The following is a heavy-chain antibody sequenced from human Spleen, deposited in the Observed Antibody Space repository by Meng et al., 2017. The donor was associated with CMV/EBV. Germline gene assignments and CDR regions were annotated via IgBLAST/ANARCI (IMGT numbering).Heavy chain of an antibody. D-gene: IGHD3-16*02. Sequence: ASVKVSCKASGYTFIGYDLHWVRQAPGEGLEWMGWINPKSGGTNYAQRFQGRVTMTRDTSINTVYMELSRLRSDDTAVYYCAREGRWELPWGGYHYYGLDVWGQGTTVTVSS. CDR2: INPKSGGT. J-gene: IGHJ6*02. CDR1: GYTFIGYD. CDR3: AREGRWELPWGGYHYYGLDV. V-gene: IGHV1-2*02.